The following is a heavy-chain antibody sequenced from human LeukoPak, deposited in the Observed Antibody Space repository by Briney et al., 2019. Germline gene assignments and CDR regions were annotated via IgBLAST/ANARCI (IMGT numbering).Heavy chain of an antibody. V-gene: IGHV4-61*02. CDR3: AREDIRSTIPLAFDI. CDR2: IYSSGST. Sequence: SQTLSLTCTVSGGSISSGSYYWSWIRQPAGNGLEWIGRIYSSGSTNYNPSLKSRVTMSVDTSKNQFSLKLSSVTAADTAVYYCAREDIRSTIPLAFDIWGQGTMVTVSS. CDR1: GGSISSGSYY. D-gene: IGHD2/OR15-2a*01. J-gene: IGHJ3*02.